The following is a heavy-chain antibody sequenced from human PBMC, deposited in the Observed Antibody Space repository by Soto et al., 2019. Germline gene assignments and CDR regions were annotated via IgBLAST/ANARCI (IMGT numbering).Heavy chain of an antibody. J-gene: IGHJ3*02. Sequence: EVQLLESGGGLVQPGGSLRLSCAASGFVFSSYAMSWVRQAPGKGLGWVSAISGSGTTAYYADSVKGRFIFSRDNPKNTIYPQMNSLRAEDTAVYFCAKTTDGWCSAFEIWGQGTVVTVSS. CDR2: ISGSGTTA. CDR3: AKTTDGWCSAFEI. V-gene: IGHV3-23*01. CDR1: GFVFSSYA. D-gene: IGHD6-19*01.